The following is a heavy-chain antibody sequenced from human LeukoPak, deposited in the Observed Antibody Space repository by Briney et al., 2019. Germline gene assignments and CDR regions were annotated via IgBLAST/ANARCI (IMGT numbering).Heavy chain of an antibody. Sequence: GGSLRLSCLASGFTFSSYAMHWVRQAPGKGLEYVSAISSNGGSTYYADSVKGRFTISRDNSKNTLYLQMSSLRAEDTAVYYCVKGGYSSGRNFDYWGQGTLVTVSS. D-gene: IGHD5-18*01. V-gene: IGHV3-64D*06. CDR2: ISSNGGST. CDR3: VKGGYSSGRNFDY. CDR1: GFTFSSYA. J-gene: IGHJ4*02.